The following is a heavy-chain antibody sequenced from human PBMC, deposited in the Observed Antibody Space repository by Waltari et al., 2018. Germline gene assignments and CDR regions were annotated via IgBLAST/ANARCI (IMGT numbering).Heavy chain of an antibody. CDR2: IKSKTDGGTT. J-gene: IGHJ6*02. CDR3: TTDLGLWFGELYGMDV. D-gene: IGHD3-10*01. Sequence: EVQLVESGGGLVKPGGSLRLSCAASGFTFSTAWMSWVRQAPGKGLEWVGRIKSKTDGGTTDYAAPVKGRFTISRDDSKNTLYLQMNSLKTEDTAVYYCTTDLGLWFGELYGMDVWGQGTTVTVSS. CDR1: GFTFSTAW. V-gene: IGHV3-15*01.